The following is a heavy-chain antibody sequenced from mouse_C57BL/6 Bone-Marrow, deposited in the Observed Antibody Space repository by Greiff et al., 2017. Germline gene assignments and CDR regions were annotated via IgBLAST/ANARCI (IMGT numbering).Heavy chain of an antibody. CDR2: IYPGSGST. J-gene: IGHJ3*01. Sequence: QVQLQQPGAELVKPGASVKMSCKASGYTFTSYWITWVKQRPGHGLEWIGDIYPGSGSTNYNEKLKSKATLTVATSSRTAYMQLISLTSKYSAVYYCARSPLSWDPGLAYWGQGTLVTVSA. CDR3: ARSPLSWDPGLAY. V-gene: IGHV1-55*01. CDR1: GYTFTSYW. D-gene: IGHD4-1*01.